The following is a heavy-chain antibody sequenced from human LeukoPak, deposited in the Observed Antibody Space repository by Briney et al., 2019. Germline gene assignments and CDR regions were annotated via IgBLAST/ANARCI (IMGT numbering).Heavy chain of an antibody. J-gene: IGHJ3*02. CDR1: GFTFSDYY. Sequence: GGSLRHSCAASGFTFSDYYMSWIRQAPGKGLEWVSYISRGGSTTYYVDSVKGRFTISRDNAKNSLYLQMNSLRAEDTAVYHCVRGVSISSSWYNDIWGQGTMVIVSS. CDR2: ISRGGSTT. V-gene: IGHV3-11*01. CDR3: VRGVSISSSWYNDI. D-gene: IGHD6-13*01.